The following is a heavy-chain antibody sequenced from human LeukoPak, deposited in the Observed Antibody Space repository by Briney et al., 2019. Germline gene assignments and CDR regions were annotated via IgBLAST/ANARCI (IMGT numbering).Heavy chain of an antibody. J-gene: IGHJ4*02. Sequence: GGSLRVSCVASGFTFGHNAMAWVRQAPGKRLEWVSALSGSGGDTFYADSVKGRFTISRDNSKNTLYLQLSSLRPDGTAVYYCAKGAPSSSSIFDFWGPGTLVTVSS. CDR1: GFTFGHNA. V-gene: IGHV3-23*01. CDR3: AKGAPSSSSIFDF. D-gene: IGHD6-6*01. CDR2: LSGSGGDT.